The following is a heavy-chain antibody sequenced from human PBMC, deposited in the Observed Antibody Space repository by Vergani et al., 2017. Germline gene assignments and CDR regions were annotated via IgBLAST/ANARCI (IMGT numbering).Heavy chain of an antibody. V-gene: IGHV3-30-3*01. CDR1: GFIFGNYA. Sequence: QVQLVESGGGVVQPGRSLRLSCAASGFIFGNYAMHWVRQAPGKGLEWMALISYDGSNKYYADSVKGRFTISRDNSKNTLYLQMNSLKPEDTAVYYCARDLYRERKFDYWGQGTLVTVSS. CDR3: ARDLYRERKFDY. D-gene: IGHD1-14*01. J-gene: IGHJ4*02. CDR2: ISYDGSNK.